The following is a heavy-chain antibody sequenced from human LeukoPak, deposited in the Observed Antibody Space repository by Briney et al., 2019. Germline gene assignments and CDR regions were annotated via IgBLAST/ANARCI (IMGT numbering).Heavy chain of an antibody. Sequence: GGSLRLSCAVSGFTFSNAWMNWVRQAPGKGLEWVGRIKSKAEGETTDYAAPVKGRFTISRDDSKHTLYLQMNSLKTEDTAVYYCATVRGVLDYWGQGTLVTVSS. J-gene: IGHJ4*02. D-gene: IGHD3-10*01. CDR3: ATVRGVLDY. V-gene: IGHV3-15*01. CDR1: GFTFSNAW. CDR2: IKSKAEGETT.